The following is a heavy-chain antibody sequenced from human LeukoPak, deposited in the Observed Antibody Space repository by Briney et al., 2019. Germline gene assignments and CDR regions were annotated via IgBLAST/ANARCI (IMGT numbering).Heavy chain of an antibody. D-gene: IGHD3-16*02. CDR3: ARQRTYYDYVWGSYRPQIFDP. V-gene: IGHV3-20*04. Sequence: GESLRLSCAASGFTFDDYGMSWVRQAPGKGLEWVSGINWNGGSTGYADSVKGRFTISRDNAKNSLYLQMNSLRAEDTALYYCARQRTYYDYVWGSYRPQIFDPWGQGTLVTVSS. CDR2: INWNGGST. J-gene: IGHJ5*02. CDR1: GFTFDDYG.